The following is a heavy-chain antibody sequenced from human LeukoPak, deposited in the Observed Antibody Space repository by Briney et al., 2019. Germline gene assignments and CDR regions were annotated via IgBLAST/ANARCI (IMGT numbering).Heavy chain of an antibody. D-gene: IGHD3-16*01. Sequence: GGSLRLSCAASGFTFSSYWMSWVRQAPGKGLEWVANIKQDGSEKYYVDSVTGRFTISRDNAKNSLYLQMNSLRAEDTAAYYCARDRRGTQITHPDYWGQGTLVTVSS. V-gene: IGHV3-7*01. J-gene: IGHJ4*02. CDR3: ARDRRGTQITHPDY. CDR1: GFTFSSYW. CDR2: IKQDGSEK.